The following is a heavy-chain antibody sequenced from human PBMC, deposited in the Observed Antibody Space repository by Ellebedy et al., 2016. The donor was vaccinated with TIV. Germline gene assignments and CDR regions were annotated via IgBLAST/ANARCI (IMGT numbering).Heavy chain of an antibody. Sequence: GESLKISCAASGFTVSGDYMSWVRQAPGKGLEWVSIMDAGGNTHYPDPVKGRFTVSRDNPKNTLYLQMNSLRAEDTAVYYCAGGTYWGQGTLVTVSS. V-gene: IGHV3-53*01. CDR1: GFTVSGDY. CDR3: AGGTY. CDR2: MDAGGNT. J-gene: IGHJ4*02.